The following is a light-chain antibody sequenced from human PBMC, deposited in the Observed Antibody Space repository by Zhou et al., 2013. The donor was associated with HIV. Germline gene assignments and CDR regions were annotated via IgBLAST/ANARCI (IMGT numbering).Light chain of an antibody. CDR1: QSISNY. CDR2: GAS. J-gene: IGKJ4*01. Sequence: DIQMTQSPSSLSASVGDRVTITCRASQSISNYLNWYQQRPGKAPKVLIYGASSLQSGVPSRFSGSGSGTDFTLTISSLQPEDFATYYCQQSYSSWLSFGGGTRVDI. V-gene: IGKV1-39*01. CDR3: QQSYSSWLS.